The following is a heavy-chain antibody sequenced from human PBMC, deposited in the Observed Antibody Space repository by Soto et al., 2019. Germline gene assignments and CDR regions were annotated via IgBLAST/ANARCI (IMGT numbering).Heavy chain of an antibody. J-gene: IGHJ6*02. CDR3: ARDDRDRETGLVPAAIDGMDV. D-gene: IGHD2-2*01. CDR2: IIPIFGIA. Sequence: QVQLVQSGAEVKKPGSSVKVSCKASGGTFSRYSITWVRQAPGHGLEWIGRIIPIFGIASYAQKFQGRVTITADESTSTAYMELSSLRADDTAVYYCARDDRDRETGLVPAAIDGMDVWGQGTTVTVS. V-gene: IGHV1-69*08. CDR1: GGTFSRYS.